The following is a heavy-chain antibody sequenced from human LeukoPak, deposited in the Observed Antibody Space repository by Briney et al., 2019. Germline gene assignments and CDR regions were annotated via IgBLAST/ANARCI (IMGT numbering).Heavy chain of an antibody. CDR2: IYYTGKT. CDR3: ARGVAAFDF. J-gene: IGHJ4*02. Sequence: GSLRLSCAASGFTFSSYGMHWIRQSPGEGLEWIGNIYYTGKTYYNPSLKSRVIISVDTSKNQFSLKVSSVTAADTAVYYCARGVAAFDFWGQGTAVTVSS. CDR1: GFTFSSYG. V-gene: IGHV4-59*04. D-gene: IGHD2-15*01.